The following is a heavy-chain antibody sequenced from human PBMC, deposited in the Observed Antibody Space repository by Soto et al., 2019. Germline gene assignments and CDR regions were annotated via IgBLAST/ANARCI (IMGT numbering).Heavy chain of an antibody. D-gene: IGHD3-22*01. CDR1: GGSISSYY. J-gene: IGHJ3*02. CDR2: IYYSGST. Sequence: PSETLSLTCTVSGGSISSYYWSWIRQPPGKGLEWIGYIYYSGSTNYNPSLKSRVTISVDTYKNKFSLKLSSVTAADTAVYYCARLLYYYDSSGSRRRYAFDIWGQGTMVTVSS. CDR3: ARLLYYYDSSGSRRRYAFDI. V-gene: IGHV4-59*01.